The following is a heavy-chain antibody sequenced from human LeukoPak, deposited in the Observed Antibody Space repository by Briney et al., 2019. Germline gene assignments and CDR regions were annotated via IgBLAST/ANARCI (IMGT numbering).Heavy chain of an antibody. CDR2: ITGSGDYT. V-gene: IGHV3-23*01. J-gene: IGHJ4*02. Sequence: AGGSLRLSCAASGFTFSNYGMSWVRQAPGKGLEWVSAITGSGDYTDYADSVKGRFTISRDNSKNTAYPQMNSLRAEDTAVYYCAKRSGINYGYFDSWGQGTLVSVSS. D-gene: IGHD1-26*01. CDR3: AKRSGINYGYFDS. CDR1: GFTFSNYG.